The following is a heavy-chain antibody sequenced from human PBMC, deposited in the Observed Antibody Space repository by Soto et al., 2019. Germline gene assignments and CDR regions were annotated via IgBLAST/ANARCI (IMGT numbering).Heavy chain of an antibody. CDR3: ARDQRYYYGMDV. Sequence: GSLRHSCAASGVNCRSYAITWVRKAPGKGLEWVSSVSESGATTYYTDSVKGRFTTSRDNAKNTLYLQMNSLRAEDTAVYYCARDQRYYYGMDVWGQGTTVTVSS. J-gene: IGHJ6*02. V-gene: IGHV3-23*01. CDR1: GVNCRSYA. CDR2: VSESGATT.